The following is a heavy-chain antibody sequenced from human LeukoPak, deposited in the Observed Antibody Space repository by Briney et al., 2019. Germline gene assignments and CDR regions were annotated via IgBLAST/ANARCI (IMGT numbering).Heavy chain of an antibody. CDR3: AREEPQVAFDI. CDR2: IYYSGST. Sequence: SQTLSLTCAVSGGSISSGGYYWSWIRQPPGKGLEWIGYIYYSGSTNYNPSLKSRVTISVDTSKNQFSLKLSSVTAADTAVYYCAREEPQVAFDIWGQGTMVTVSS. J-gene: IGHJ3*02. D-gene: IGHD1-14*01. CDR1: GGSISSGGYY. V-gene: IGHV4-61*08.